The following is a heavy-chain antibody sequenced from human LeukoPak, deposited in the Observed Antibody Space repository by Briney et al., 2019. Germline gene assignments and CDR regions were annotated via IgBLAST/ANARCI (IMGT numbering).Heavy chain of an antibody. CDR1: GFTFSSYG. CDR3: ASYVLGDAFDI. Sequence: GGSLRLSCAASGFTFSSYGMHWVRQAPGKGLEWVAVIWYDGSNKYYADSVKGRFTISRDNSKNALYLQMNSLRAEDTAVYYCASYVLGDAFDIWGQGTMVTVSS. D-gene: IGHD3-3*02. CDR2: IWYDGSNK. J-gene: IGHJ3*02. V-gene: IGHV3-33*01.